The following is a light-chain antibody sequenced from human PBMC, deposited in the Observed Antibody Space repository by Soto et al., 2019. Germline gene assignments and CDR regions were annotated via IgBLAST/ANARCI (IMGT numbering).Light chain of an antibody. CDR2: AAS. CDR1: QGLSSD. V-gene: IGKV1-9*01. Sequence: DIQLTQSPSFLSASVGDRVTITCRASQGLSSDLAWYQQKPGKAPKLLIYAASTLQSGVPSRFSGSGSGTEFTLTIGSLQPEDFATYYCQQLNGYPITCGQGTRLEIK. J-gene: IGKJ5*01. CDR3: QQLNGYPIT.